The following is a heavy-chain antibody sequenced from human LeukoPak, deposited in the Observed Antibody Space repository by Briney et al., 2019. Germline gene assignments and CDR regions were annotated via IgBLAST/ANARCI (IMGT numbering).Heavy chain of an antibody. Sequence: ASVKVSCKASGYTFTGYYMHWVRQAPGQGLEWMGWINPNSGGTNYAQEFQGRVTMTRDTSISTAYMELSRLRSDDTAVYYCARVSCSSTSCSKNDYWGQGTLVTVSS. V-gene: IGHV1-2*02. J-gene: IGHJ4*02. D-gene: IGHD2-2*01. CDR1: GYTFTGYY. CDR2: INPNSGGT. CDR3: ARVSCSSTSCSKNDY.